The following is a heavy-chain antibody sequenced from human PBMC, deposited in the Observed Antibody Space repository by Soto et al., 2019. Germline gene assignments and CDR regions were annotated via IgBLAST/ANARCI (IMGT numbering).Heavy chain of an antibody. CDR3: ARGENDFWSGYWRGDPFDY. J-gene: IGHJ4*02. Sequence: WETLSLTCTVSGGSISSYYWSWIRQPPGKGLEWIGYIYYSGSTNYNPSLKSRVTISVDTSKNQFSLKLSSVTAADTAVYYCARGENDFWSGYWRGDPFDYCGQGTQLTVSS. V-gene: IGHV4-59*01. CDR1: GGSISSYY. CDR2: IYYSGST. D-gene: IGHD3-3*01.